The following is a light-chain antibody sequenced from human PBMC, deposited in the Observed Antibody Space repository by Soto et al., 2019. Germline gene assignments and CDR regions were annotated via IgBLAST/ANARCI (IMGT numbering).Light chain of an antibody. CDR3: QQADSFPRS. J-gene: IGKJ2*01. Sequence: IQMTQSPPSVSASVGDRVTITCRASQGISSCLDWYQQKPGKAPKLLIYAASSLQSGVPSRFSSRRSGTDFTLTISSVQPEDFATYYCQQADSFPRSCGQGTKLDIK. CDR2: AAS. V-gene: IGKV1-12*01. CDR1: QGISSC.